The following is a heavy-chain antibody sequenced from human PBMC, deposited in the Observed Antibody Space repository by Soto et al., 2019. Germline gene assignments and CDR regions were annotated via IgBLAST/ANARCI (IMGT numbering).Heavy chain of an antibody. Sequence: QVQLQESGPGLVKPSQTLSLTCTVSGGSISSGDYYWSWIRQPPGKGLEWIGYIYYSGSTYYNPSLNIRVTISLATSKTQSSLTLSSVTASATAVYYCATWFGYGPPFAYWGQGTLVTLSS. CDR2: IYYSGST. J-gene: IGHJ4*02. CDR1: GGSISSGDYY. CDR3: ATWFGYGPPFAY. D-gene: IGHD3-10*01. V-gene: IGHV4-30-4*01.